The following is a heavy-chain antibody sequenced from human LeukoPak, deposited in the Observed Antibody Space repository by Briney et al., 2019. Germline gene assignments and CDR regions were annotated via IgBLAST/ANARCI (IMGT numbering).Heavy chain of an antibody. D-gene: IGHD1-26*01. J-gene: IGHJ4*02. CDR3: ARDVAVGATGDY. CDR2: IYYSGST. CDR1: GGSISSSSYY. Sequence: SETLSLTCTVSGGSISSSSYYWGWIRQPPGKGLEWIGSIYYSGSTYYNPSLKSRVTISVDTSKNQFSLKLSSVTAADTAVYYCARDVAVGATGDYWGQGTLVTVSS. V-gene: IGHV4-39*07.